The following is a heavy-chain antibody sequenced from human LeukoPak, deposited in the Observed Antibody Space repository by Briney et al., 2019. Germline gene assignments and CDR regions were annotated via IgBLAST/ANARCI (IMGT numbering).Heavy chain of an antibody. CDR2: IDYDESST. Sequence: GGSLRLSCAASGFSFSTHWMHWVRQAPGRELVWVARIDYDESSTAYPDSVKGRFTISRDNAKNTLYLQMNSLRAEDTAVYYCARGGQGAIDIWGPGTMVIVSS. V-gene: IGHV3-74*01. CDR1: GFSFSTHW. CDR3: ARGGQGAIDI. J-gene: IGHJ3*02.